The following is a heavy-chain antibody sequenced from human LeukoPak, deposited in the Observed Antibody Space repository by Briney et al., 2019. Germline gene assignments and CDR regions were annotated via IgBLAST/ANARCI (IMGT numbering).Heavy chain of an antibody. V-gene: IGHV3-66*01. CDR3: ALLTGYYFSDY. Sequence: GGSLRLSCAASGFTVSSNYVSWVRQAPGEGLEWVSVIYSGGSTYYADSVKGRFTISRDNSKNTLYLQMNSLRAEDTAVYYCALLTGYYFSDYWGQGTLVTVSS. D-gene: IGHD3-9*01. CDR2: IYSGGST. CDR1: GFTVSSNY. J-gene: IGHJ4*02.